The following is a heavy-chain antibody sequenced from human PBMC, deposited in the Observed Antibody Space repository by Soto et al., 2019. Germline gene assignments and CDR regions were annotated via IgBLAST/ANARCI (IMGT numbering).Heavy chain of an antibody. D-gene: IGHD5-18*01. CDR1: GFTFSSYA. CDR2: ISGTSGRT. V-gene: IGHV3-23*01. CDR3: ANDWAGLPNWFDS. Sequence: GWSLRLSCVASGFTFSSYAMNWVRQAPGKGLEWVSCISGTSGRTYYADSVKGRFSISRDNSKNTLYLHMNRLRAEDTAMYYCANDWAGLPNWFDSWGQGTLVTVSS. J-gene: IGHJ5*01.